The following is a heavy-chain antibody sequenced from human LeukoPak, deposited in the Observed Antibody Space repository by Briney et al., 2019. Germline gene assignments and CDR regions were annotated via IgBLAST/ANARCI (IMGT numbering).Heavy chain of an antibody. CDR3: ARANFIKYSSGWTFDY. D-gene: IGHD6-19*01. J-gene: IGHJ4*02. CDR1: GGSISSGGYY. Sequence: PSQTLSLTCTVSGGSISSGGYYWSWIRQHSGKGLEWIGYIYYSGSTYYNPSLKSRVTISVDTSKNQFSLKLSSVTAADTAVYYCARANFIKYSSGWTFDYWGQGTLVTVSS. V-gene: IGHV4-31*03. CDR2: IYYSGST.